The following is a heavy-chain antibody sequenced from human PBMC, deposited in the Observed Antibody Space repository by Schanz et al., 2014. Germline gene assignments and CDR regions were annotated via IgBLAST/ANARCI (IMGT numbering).Heavy chain of an antibody. CDR1: GYTFSDYG. V-gene: IGHV1-18*01. CDR3: ARHRFGVFYYGLDV. D-gene: IGHD3-10*01. Sequence: QVQLVQSGPEVKKPGSSVKVSCKASGYTFSDYGITWVRQAPGQGLEWMGWISDYNGKTNYAQKFQDRVIMSTDRSSSTAYLELRSLTSDDSAIYYCARHRFGVFYYGLDVWGQGTTILVSS. CDR2: ISDYNGKT. J-gene: IGHJ6*02.